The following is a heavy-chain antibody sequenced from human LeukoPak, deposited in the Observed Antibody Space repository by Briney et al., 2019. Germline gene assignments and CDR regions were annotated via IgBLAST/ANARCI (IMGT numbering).Heavy chain of an antibody. CDR3: ARGFEYSSSGPFDY. CDR2: ISSSSSTI. CDR1: GFTFSSYS. Sequence: GGSLRLSCAASGFTFSSYSMNWVRQAPGKGLEWVSYISSSSSTIYYADSVKGRFTISRDNAKNSLYLQMNSLRAEDTAVYYCARGFEYSSSGPFDYWGQGTLVTVSS. V-gene: IGHV3-48*01. D-gene: IGHD6-6*01. J-gene: IGHJ4*02.